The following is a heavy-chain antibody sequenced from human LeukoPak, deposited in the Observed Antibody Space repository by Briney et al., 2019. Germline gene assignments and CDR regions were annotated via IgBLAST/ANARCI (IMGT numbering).Heavy chain of an antibody. CDR2: IYYSGST. D-gene: IGHD1-1*01. Sequence: PSETLSLTCTVSGGSISSGGYYWSWIRQHPGKGLEWIGYIYYSGSTYYNPSLKSRVTISVDTSKNQFSLKLSSVTAADTAVYYCARDRKTGTTRIPYYYGMDVWGQGTTVTVSS. J-gene: IGHJ6*02. CDR3: ARDRKTGTTRIPYYYGMDV. CDR1: GGSISSGGYY. V-gene: IGHV4-31*03.